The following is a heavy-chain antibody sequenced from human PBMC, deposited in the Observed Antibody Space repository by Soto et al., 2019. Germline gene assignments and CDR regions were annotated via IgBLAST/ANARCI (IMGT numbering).Heavy chain of an antibody. CDR2: ISGSGGST. D-gene: IGHD3-22*01. Sequence: QAGGSLRLSCAASGFTFSSYAMSWVRQAPGKGLEWVSAISGSGGSTYYADSVKGRFTISRDNSKNTLYLQMNSLRAEDTAVYYCANTPWVDYDSSGYYRDYWGQGTLVTVSS. J-gene: IGHJ4*02. V-gene: IGHV3-23*01. CDR3: ANTPWVDYDSSGYYRDY. CDR1: GFTFSSYA.